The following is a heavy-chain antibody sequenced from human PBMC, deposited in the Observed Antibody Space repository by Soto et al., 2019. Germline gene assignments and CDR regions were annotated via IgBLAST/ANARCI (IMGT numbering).Heavy chain of an antibody. CDR1: GYTFTSYG. J-gene: IGHJ6*02. CDR3: ARGEVLYDILTGYYRPYGMDA. V-gene: IGHV1-18*01. Sequence: ASVNGACKASGYTFTSYGISWVRQAPGQGLEWMGWISAYNGNTNYAQKLKGRVTMTTDTSTSTAYMELRSLRSDDTAVYYCARGEVLYDILTGYYRPYGMDAWGQGPTVTV. CDR2: ISAYNGNT. D-gene: IGHD3-9*01.